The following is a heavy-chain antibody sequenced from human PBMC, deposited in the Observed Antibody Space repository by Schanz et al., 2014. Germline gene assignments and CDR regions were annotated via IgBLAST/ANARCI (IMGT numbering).Heavy chain of an antibody. J-gene: IGHJ3*02. D-gene: IGHD4-17*01. V-gene: IGHV3-48*04. CDR1: GFSFTTYA. Sequence: EVQLLESGGGLVQPGGSLRLSCASSGFSFTTYAMSWVRQAPGKGLEWVSYISGSSRTIYYADSMKGRFTISRDNAKNTLYLQMNSLRAEDTAVYYCARKMKLGVYGGKGHDSLDIWGQGTKXTVSP. CDR2: ISGSSRTI. CDR3: ARKMKLGVYGGKGHDSLDI.